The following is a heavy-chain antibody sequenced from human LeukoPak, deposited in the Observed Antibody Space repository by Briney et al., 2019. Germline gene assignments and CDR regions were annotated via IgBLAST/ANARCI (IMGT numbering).Heavy chain of an antibody. CDR1: GGSLGSYY. CDR2: IHYSGST. V-gene: IGHV4-59*01. D-gene: IGHD2/OR15-2a*01. CDR3: ARAGFYASVNQYYYYYYMDV. J-gene: IGHJ6*03. Sequence: PSETLSLTCTVSGGSLGSYYWSWVRQPPGKGLEWIGYIHYSGSTNYNPSLKSRVTTSIDTSKNQFSLKVTSVTAADAAVYYCARAGFYASVNQYYYYYYMDVWGTGTTVTVSS.